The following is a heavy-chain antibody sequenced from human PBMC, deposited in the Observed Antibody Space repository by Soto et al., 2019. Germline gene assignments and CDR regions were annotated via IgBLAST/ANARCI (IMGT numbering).Heavy chain of an antibody. V-gene: IGHV4-31*03. J-gene: IGHJ5*02. CDR1: GGSISSGGYY. D-gene: IGHD2-15*01. CDR2: IYYSGST. CDR3: ARDLGLLLRLFAP. Sequence: SETLSLTCTVSGGSISSGGYYWSWIRQRPGKGLEWIGYIYYSGSTYYNPSLKSRVTISVDTSKNQFSLKLSSVTAADTAVYYCARDLGLLLRLFAPWGQGTLVTVSS.